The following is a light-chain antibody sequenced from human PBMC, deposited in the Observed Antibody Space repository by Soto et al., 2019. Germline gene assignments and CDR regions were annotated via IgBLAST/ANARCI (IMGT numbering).Light chain of an antibody. Sequence: DIVMTQSPLSLPVTPGEPASISCRSSQSLLHSNGYNYLDWYLQKPGQSPQLLIYLGSNRASGAPDRFSGRGSGTDFTLKISRVEAEDVGVYYRMQSIQLRTFGQGTKVDIK. V-gene: IGKV2-28*01. CDR3: MQSIQLRT. J-gene: IGKJ1*01. CDR1: QSLLHSNGYNY. CDR2: LGS.